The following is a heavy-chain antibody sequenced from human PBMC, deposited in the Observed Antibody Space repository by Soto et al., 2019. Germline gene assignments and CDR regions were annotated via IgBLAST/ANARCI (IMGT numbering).Heavy chain of an antibody. CDR3: PKVRYSSPMGYYYGMDV. D-gene: IGHD6-19*01. J-gene: IGHJ6*02. Sequence: QVQLEQSGGEVKKPGSSVKVSCKASGVTFSKFIMTWVRQAPGLGLEWVGGIIPIFGTANYAQKFQGRVTITADESTSTSYLEVSNLRSDDTAVYYCPKVRYSSPMGYYYGMDVWGQGTAVTVSS. CDR1: GVTFSKFI. CDR2: IIPIFGTA. V-gene: IGHV1-69*01.